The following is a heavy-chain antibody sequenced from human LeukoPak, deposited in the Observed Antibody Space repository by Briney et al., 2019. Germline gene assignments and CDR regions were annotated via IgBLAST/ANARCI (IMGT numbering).Heavy chain of an antibody. CDR2: INHGGST. CDR1: GGSLSAYY. D-gene: IGHD3-10*01. V-gene: IGHV4-34*01. CDR3: ARDAKYYYGSRTYFFFEY. Sequence: PSETLSLTCAVYGGSLSAYYWTWIRQPPGKGLEWIGEINHGGSTNYNPSLKSRVTMSIDTSKNQFSLKLSSVTAADTAIYYCARDAKYYYGSRTYFFFEYWGQGTLLSVSS. J-gene: IGHJ4*02.